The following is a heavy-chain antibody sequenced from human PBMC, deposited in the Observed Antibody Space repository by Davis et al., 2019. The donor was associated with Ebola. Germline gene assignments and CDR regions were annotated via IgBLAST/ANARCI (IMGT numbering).Heavy chain of an antibody. J-gene: IGHJ3*02. Sequence: PGGSLRLSCAVYGGSFSGYYWSWIRQPPGKGLEWIGEINHSGSTNYNPSLKSRVTISVDTSKNQFSLKLSSVTAADTAVYYCARGPPYYYDSSRYAFDIWGQGTMVTVSS. CDR1: GGSFSGYY. V-gene: IGHV4-34*01. CDR2: INHSGST. D-gene: IGHD3-22*01. CDR3: ARGPPYYYDSSRYAFDI.